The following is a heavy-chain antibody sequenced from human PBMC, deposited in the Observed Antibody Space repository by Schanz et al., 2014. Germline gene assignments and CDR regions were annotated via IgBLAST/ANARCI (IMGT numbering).Heavy chain of an antibody. CDR1: GFTFSYYS. D-gene: IGHD3-10*01. Sequence: EVQLLESGGGLVQPGGSLRLSCAASGFTFSYYSLNWVRQAPGKGLEWVANIKEDGSDKYYVDSVKGRFTISRDNAKNSLYLQMNSLRAEDTAVYYCTIMVRRSTGFDYWGQGTLVTVSS. V-gene: IGHV3-7*01. CDR3: TIMVRRSTGFDY. J-gene: IGHJ4*02. CDR2: IKEDGSDK.